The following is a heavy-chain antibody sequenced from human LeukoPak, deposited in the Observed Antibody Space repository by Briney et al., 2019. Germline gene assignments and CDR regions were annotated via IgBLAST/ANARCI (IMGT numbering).Heavy chain of an antibody. Sequence: SETLSLTCAVSGGSISTYHWSWIRQPPGKGLEWIGYISYSGSTNYNPSLKSRVNISVDPSKSQFCLKLSCMSAADTAVYYCAGHLDEYGSGSYEYWGQGTLVTVSS. V-gene: IGHV4-59*08. CDR3: AGHLDEYGSGSYEY. CDR1: GGSISTYH. J-gene: IGHJ4*02. D-gene: IGHD3-10*01. CDR2: ISYSGST.